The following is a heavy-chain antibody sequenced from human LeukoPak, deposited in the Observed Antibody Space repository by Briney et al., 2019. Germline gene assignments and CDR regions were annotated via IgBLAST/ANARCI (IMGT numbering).Heavy chain of an antibody. CDR1: GITLNNYG. Sequence: GGSLRLSCAVSGITLNNYGMTWVRQAPGKGLEWVAGISDSGGSTKYADPVKGRFTISRDNPKNTLYLQMNSLRAEDTAVYFCAKRGVVIRVILVGFHKEAYYFESWGQGALVTVSP. J-gene: IGHJ4*02. V-gene: IGHV3-23*01. CDR2: ISDSGGST. CDR3: AKRGVVIRVILVGFHKEAYYFES. D-gene: IGHD3/OR15-3a*01.